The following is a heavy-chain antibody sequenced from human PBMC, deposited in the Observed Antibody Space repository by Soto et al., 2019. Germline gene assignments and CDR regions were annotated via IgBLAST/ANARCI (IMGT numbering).Heavy chain of an antibody. CDR3: AGNPAARCCSGGSCLNWFDP. J-gene: IGHJ5*02. Sequence: QVQLVQSGAEVKKPGSSVKVSCKASGGTFSSYAISWVRQAPGQGLEWMGGIIPIFGTANYAQKFQGRATITADESTGTGYVELSSLGSEDTAVYYCAGNPAARCCSGGSCLNWFDPWGQGTLVTVSS. CDR2: IIPIFGTA. CDR1: GGTFSSYA. D-gene: IGHD2-15*01. V-gene: IGHV1-69*12.